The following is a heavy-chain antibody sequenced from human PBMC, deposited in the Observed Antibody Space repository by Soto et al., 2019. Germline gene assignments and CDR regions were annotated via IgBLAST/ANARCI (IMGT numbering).Heavy chain of an antibody. V-gene: IGHV3-33*01. J-gene: IGHJ6*02. CDR2: IWYDGSNK. CDR1: GFTFSSYG. CDR3: ARAIVLMVYASYYYYYGMDV. D-gene: IGHD2-8*01. Sequence: PGGSLRRSCAASGFTFSSYGMHWVRQAPGKGLEWVAVIWYDGSNKYYADSVKGRFTISRDNSKNTLYLQMNSLRAEDTAVYYCARAIVLMVYASYYYYYGMDVWGQGTTVTVSS.